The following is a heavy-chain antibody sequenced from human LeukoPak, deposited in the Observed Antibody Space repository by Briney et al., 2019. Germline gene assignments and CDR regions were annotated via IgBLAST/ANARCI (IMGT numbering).Heavy chain of an antibody. CDR1: GGTFSSYA. CDR3: AKASMGKIAAAGFDY. D-gene: IGHD6-13*01. Sequence: LRASVNVSCKASGGTFSSYAISWVRQAPGQGLEWMGRIIPILGIANYAQKFQGRVTITADKSTSTAYMELSSLRSEDTALYYCAKASMGKIAAAGFDYWGQGTLVTASS. J-gene: IGHJ4*02. CDR2: IIPILGIA. V-gene: IGHV1-69*04.